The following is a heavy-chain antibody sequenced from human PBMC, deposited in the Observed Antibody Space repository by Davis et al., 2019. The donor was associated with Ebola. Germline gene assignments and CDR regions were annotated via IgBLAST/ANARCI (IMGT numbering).Heavy chain of an antibody. CDR3: ARELLWFGDNWFDP. D-gene: IGHD3-10*01. CDR1: GFTFSNYW. J-gene: IGHJ5*02. V-gene: IGHV3-7*01. Sequence: GGSLRLSCAASGFTFSNYWMSWVRQAPGKGLEWVANIKQDGSEKYYVDSVKGRFTISRDNSKNTLYLQMNSLRAEDTAMYYCARELLWFGDNWFDPWGQGTLVTVSS. CDR2: IKQDGSEK.